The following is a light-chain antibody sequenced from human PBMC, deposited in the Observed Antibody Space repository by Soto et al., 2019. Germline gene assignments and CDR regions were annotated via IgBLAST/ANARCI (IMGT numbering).Light chain of an antibody. Sequence: EIVLTQSPDTLSLSPGERATLSCRASQTVSSSYLAWYQQKAGQAPRLLIYGASSRATGIPDRFSGSGSGTDFTLTISRLEPEDFAVYFCQQYGSSPKTFGQGTKVEIK. J-gene: IGKJ1*01. CDR3: QQYGSSPKT. V-gene: IGKV3-20*01. CDR1: QTVSSSY. CDR2: GAS.